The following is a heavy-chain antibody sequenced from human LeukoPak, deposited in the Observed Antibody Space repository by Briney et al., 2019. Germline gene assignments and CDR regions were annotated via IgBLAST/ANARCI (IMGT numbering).Heavy chain of an antibody. CDR3: AKDRKGLTTAFDY. J-gene: IGHJ4*02. Sequence: GGSLRLSCAASGFSFSSYGMHWVRQAPGKGLEWVAFIRYDGSNEYYADSVKGRFTISRDNSKNTLYLQMNSLRAEDTAVYYCAKDRKGLTTAFDYWGQGTLVTVSS. CDR1: GFSFSSYG. CDR2: IRYDGSNE. V-gene: IGHV3-30*02. D-gene: IGHD4-17*01.